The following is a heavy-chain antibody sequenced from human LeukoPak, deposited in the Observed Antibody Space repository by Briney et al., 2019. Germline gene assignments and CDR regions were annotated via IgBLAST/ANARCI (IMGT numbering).Heavy chain of an antibody. CDR2: ISGSGGST. J-gene: IGHJ4*02. Sequence: GGSLRLSCAASGFTFSSYAMSWVRQAPGKGLEWVSAISGSGGSTYYADSVKGRFTISRDNSKNTLYLQMNSLRAEDTAVYYCAKDPLLRYFDWLLYYFDYWGQGTLATVSS. CDR1: GFTFSSYA. D-gene: IGHD3-9*01. CDR3: AKDPLLRYFDWLLYYFDY. V-gene: IGHV3-23*01.